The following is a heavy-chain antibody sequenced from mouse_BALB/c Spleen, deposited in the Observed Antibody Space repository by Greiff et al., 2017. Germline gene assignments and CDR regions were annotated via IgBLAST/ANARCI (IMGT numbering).Heavy chain of an antibody. CDR2: IWWNDNK. CDR1: GFSLSTYGIG. CDR3: ARMDRYFYYFDY. D-gene: IGHD2-14*01. V-gene: IGHV8-11*01. Sequence: QVTLKESGPGILQPSQTLSLTCSFSGFSLSTYGIGVGWIRQPSGKGLEWLAHIWWNDNKYYNTALKSRLTISKDTSNNQVFLKIASVDTADTATYYCARMDRYFYYFDYWGQGTTLTVSS. J-gene: IGHJ2*01.